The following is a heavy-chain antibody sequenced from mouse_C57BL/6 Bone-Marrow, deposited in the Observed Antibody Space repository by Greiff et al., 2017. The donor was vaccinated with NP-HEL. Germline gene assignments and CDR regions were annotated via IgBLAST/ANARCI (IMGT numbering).Heavy chain of an antibody. CDR3: ARRPPSLDSSGYRFAY. CDR1: GYTFPDYA. CDR2: ISTYYGDA. D-gene: IGHD3-2*02. Sequence: QVQLKQSGPELVRPGVSVKISCKGSGYTFPDYAMHWVKQSHAKSLEWIGVISTYYGDASYNQKFKDKATLTVDKSSSTAYMELARLTSEDSAVYYCARRPPSLDSSGYRFAYWGQGTLVTVSA. J-gene: IGHJ3*01. V-gene: IGHV1-67*01.